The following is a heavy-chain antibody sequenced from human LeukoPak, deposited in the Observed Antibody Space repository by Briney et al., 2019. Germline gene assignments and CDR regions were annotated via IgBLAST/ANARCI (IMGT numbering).Heavy chain of an antibody. V-gene: IGHV4-34*01. CDR1: GGSFSGYY. Sequence: SETLSLTCAVYGGSFSGYYWSRIRQPPGKGLEWIGEINHSGSTNYNPSLKSRVTISVDTSKNQFSLKLSSVTAADTAVYYCARHNPEQWLVRRYYYYGMDVWGQGTTVTVSS. D-gene: IGHD6-19*01. J-gene: IGHJ6*02. CDR2: INHSGST. CDR3: ARHNPEQWLVRRYYYYGMDV.